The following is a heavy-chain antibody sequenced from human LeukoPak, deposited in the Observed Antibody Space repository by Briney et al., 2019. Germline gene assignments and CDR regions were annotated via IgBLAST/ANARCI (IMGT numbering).Heavy chain of an antibody. Sequence: PGGSLRLSCAASGFTFSSYAMSWVRQAPGKGLEWVSVISGSGASTYYADSVKGRFTISRDNSKNTLYMQMNSLRAEDTAVYYCARGRTVVTATSLEYWGQGTLVTVSS. V-gene: IGHV3-23*01. D-gene: IGHD2-21*02. CDR2: ISGSGAST. J-gene: IGHJ4*02. CDR1: GFTFSSYA. CDR3: ARGRTVVTATSLEY.